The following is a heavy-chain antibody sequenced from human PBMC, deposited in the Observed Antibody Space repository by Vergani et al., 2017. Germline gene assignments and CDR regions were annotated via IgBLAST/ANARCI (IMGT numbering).Heavy chain of an antibody. Sequence: QVQLQESGPGVVKPSQTLSLTCAVSGGSISSGDHCWTWIRQRPGKGLEWIGYIFYSGTTYVNPSLRSRLTMSVDTSQNQFSLKLRSVTAADTAVYYCARIGQLPDFYFDYWGQGTQVNVSS. D-gene: IGHD1-1*01. CDR2: IFYSGTT. V-gene: IGHV4-31*11. J-gene: IGHJ4*02. CDR1: GGSISSGDHC. CDR3: ARIGQLPDFYFDY.